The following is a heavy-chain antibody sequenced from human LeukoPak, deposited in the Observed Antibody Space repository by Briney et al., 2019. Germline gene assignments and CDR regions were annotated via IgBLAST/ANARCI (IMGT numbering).Heavy chain of an antibody. CDR3: ARWRSQLRTFDY. D-gene: IGHD5-12*01. Sequence: GGSLRLSCAASGFTFSSYAMHWVRQAPGKGLEWVAVISYDGSNKYYADSVKGRFTISRDNSKNSLYLQMNSLRAEDTAVYYCARWRSQLRTFDYWGQGTLVTVSS. V-gene: IGHV3-30-3*01. J-gene: IGHJ4*02. CDR2: ISYDGSNK. CDR1: GFTFSSYA.